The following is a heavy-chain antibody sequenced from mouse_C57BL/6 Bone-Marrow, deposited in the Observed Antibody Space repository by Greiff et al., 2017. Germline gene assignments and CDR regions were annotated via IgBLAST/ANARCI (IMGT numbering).Heavy chain of an antibody. V-gene: IGHV1-80*01. CDR2: IYPGDGDT. Sequence: VQLQQSGAELVKPGASVKISCKASGYAFSSYWMNWVKQRPGKGLEWIGQIYPGDGDTNYNGKFKGKATLTADKSSSTAYMQLSSLTSEDSAVYFCARYGSGYYAMDYWGQGTSVTVSS. CDR3: ARYGSGYYAMDY. CDR1: GYAFSSYW. D-gene: IGHD1-1*01. J-gene: IGHJ4*01.